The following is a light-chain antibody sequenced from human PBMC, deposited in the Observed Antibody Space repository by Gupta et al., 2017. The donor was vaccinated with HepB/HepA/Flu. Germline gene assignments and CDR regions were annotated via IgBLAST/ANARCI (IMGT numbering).Light chain of an antibody. V-gene: IGLV2-14*01. CDR2: AVT. Sequence: QSALTQPASVSGSPGQSITISCSGTSSDVGLYNYVSWYQQHPDKAPKLMIYAVTNRPSGVSNRFSGSKSGNTASLTISGLQAEDEADYYCCSYSSSGTHVFGTGTKVTVL. CDR3: CSYSSSGTHV. J-gene: IGLJ1*01. CDR1: SSDVGLYNY.